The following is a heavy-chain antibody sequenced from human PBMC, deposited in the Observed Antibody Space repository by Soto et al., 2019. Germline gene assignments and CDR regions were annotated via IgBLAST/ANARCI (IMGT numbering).Heavy chain of an antibody. CDR2: IYYSGST. CDR3: ARRQGGYSGYDTHIYYYYMDV. D-gene: IGHD5-12*01. V-gene: IGHV4-59*08. CDR1: GGSISSYY. Sequence: SETLSLTCTVSGGSISSYYWSWIRQPPGKGLEWIGYIYYSGSTNYNPSLKSRVTISVDTSKNQFSLKLSSVTAADTAVYYCARRQGGYSGYDTHIYYYYMDVWGKGTTVTVSS. J-gene: IGHJ6*03.